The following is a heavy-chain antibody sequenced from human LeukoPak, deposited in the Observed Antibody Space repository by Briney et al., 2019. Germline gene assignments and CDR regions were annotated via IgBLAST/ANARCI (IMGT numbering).Heavy chain of an antibody. CDR2: IYHSGST. D-gene: IGHD2-2*01. CDR1: GYSITSGDY. Sequence: SETLSLTCAVSGYSITSGDYWAWLRQPPGKGLEWIGSIYHSGSTHYNPSLKSRVTISVDTPKSQFALKLISVTAADTAVYYCARNYSNFVVVSAVCNNWFDPWGQGTLVTVSS. CDR3: ARNYSNFVVVSAVCNNWFDP. J-gene: IGHJ5*02. V-gene: IGHV4-38-2*01.